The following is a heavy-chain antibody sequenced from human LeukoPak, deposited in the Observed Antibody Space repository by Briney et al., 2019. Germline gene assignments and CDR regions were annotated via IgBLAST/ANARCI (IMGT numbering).Heavy chain of an antibody. V-gene: IGHV1-18*04. Sequence: GASVKVSCKASGYTFTSYGISWVRQAPGQGLEWMGWISAYNGNTNYAQKLQGRVTITADKSTSTAYMELSSLRSEDTAVYYCARDHSRGPYNWFDPWGQGTLVTVSS. J-gene: IGHJ5*02. D-gene: IGHD5-18*01. CDR1: GYTFTSYG. CDR3: ARDHSRGPYNWFDP. CDR2: ISAYNGNT.